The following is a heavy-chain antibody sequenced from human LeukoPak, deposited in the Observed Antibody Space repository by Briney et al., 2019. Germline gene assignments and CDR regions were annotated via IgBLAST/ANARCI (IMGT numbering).Heavy chain of an antibody. D-gene: IGHD1-26*01. CDR2: INPNSGGT. CDR3: ARESRWEVTPQRSLSDY. CDR1: GYTFTGYY. J-gene: IGHJ4*02. Sequence: GASVKVSCKATGYTFTGYYMHWVRQAPGQGLEWMGWINPNSGGTNYAQKFQGRVTMTRDTSISTAYMELSRLRSDDTAVYYCARESRWEVTPQRSLSDYWGQGTLVTVSS. V-gene: IGHV1-2*02.